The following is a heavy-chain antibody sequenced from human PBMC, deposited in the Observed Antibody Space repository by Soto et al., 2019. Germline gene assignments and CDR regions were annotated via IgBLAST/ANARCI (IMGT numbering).Heavy chain of an antibody. J-gene: IGHJ3*02. Sequence: SVKVSCEASGGTFSSYAISWVRQAPGQGLEWMGGIIPIFGTANYAQKFQGRVTITADESTSTAYMELSSLRSEDTAVYYCARETRVPDAFDIWGQGTMVTVSS. CDR3: ARETRVPDAFDI. D-gene: IGHD3-10*01. V-gene: IGHV1-69*13. CDR1: GGTFSSYA. CDR2: IIPIFGTA.